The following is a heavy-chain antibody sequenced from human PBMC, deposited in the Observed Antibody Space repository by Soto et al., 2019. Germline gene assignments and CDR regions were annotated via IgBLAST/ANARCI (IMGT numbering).Heavy chain of an antibody. J-gene: IGHJ6*02. CDR2: ISAYNGNT. Sequence: QVQLVQSGAEVKKPGASVKVSCKASGYTFTSYGISWVRQAPGQGIEWMGWISAYNGNTNYAQKLQGRVTMTTDTTTSTAYMELRSLRSDDTAVYYCASGLTWELTISPTDYYYYGMDVCGQGTTVTVSS. D-gene: IGHD1-26*01. CDR3: ASGLTWELTISPTDYYYYGMDV. V-gene: IGHV1-18*01. CDR1: GYTFTSYG.